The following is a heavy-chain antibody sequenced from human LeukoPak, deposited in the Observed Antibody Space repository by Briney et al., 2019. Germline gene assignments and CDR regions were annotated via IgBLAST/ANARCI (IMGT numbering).Heavy chain of an antibody. V-gene: IGHV5-51*01. CDR3: AMVGRYWNFDF. D-gene: IGHD3-10*01. CDR1: GYSFTNYW. CDR2: IYPGDSET. Sequence: GESLKISCKGSGYSFTNYWIGWVRQMPGKGLEWMGIIYPGDSETKYSPSFRGQVIISADKAISTAFLQWSSLRASDTALYYCAMVGRYWNFDFWGQGTLVTVSS. J-gene: IGHJ4*02.